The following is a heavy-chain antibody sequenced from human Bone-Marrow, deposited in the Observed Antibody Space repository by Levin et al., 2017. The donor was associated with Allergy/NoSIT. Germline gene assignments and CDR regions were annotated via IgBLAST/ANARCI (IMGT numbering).Heavy chain of an antibody. CDR3: ARGAFSYGHYWYFDL. CDR2: VTYTGSS. J-gene: IGHJ2*01. D-gene: IGHD1-26*01. V-gene: IGHV4-61*01. CDR1: GGSVSTSSYF. Sequence: RSSETLSLTCTVSGGSVSTSSYFWNWIRQSPGKGLEWIGSVTYTGSSNHNPSLKSRDKIFVDTSENQFSLKLSSVTAADTAVYYCARGAFSYGHYWYFDLWGRGTLVTVSS.